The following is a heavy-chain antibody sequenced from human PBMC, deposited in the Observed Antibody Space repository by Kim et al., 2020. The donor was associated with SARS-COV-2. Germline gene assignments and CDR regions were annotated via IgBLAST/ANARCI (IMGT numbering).Heavy chain of an antibody. CDR3: TTEMGD. D-gene: IGHD1-26*01. Sequence: DGGTTDYAAPVKCRFTISRDDSKDTLYLQMNSLKTEDTAVYYCTTEMGDWGQGTLVTVSS. V-gene: IGHV3-15*01. CDR2: DGGTT. J-gene: IGHJ4*02.